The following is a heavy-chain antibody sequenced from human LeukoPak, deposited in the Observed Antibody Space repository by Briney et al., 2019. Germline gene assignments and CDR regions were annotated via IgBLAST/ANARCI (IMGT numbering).Heavy chain of an antibody. V-gene: IGHV4-59*01. CDR3: ARVGYFDYYYMDV. D-gene: IGHD3-9*01. Sequence: PSETPSLTCTVSGGSISSYYWSWIRQPPGKGLEWIGYIYYSGSTNYNPSLKSRVTISVDTSKNQFSLKLSSVTAADTAVYYCARVGYFDYYYMDVWGKGTTVTVSS. CDR1: GGSISSYY. CDR2: IYYSGST. J-gene: IGHJ6*03.